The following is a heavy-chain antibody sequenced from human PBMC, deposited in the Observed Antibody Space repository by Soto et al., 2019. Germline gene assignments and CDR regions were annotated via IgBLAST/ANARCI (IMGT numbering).Heavy chain of an antibody. Sequence: QVQLQESGPGLVKPSETLSLTCPVSGASISGFYWSWIRKSAGKGLEWLGSIYATRTTDYNPSLKSRVMMSVDTSKKQFSLKLRSVTAADTAVYYCVRDGTKTLRDWFDPWGQGISVTVSS. CDR1: GASISGFY. D-gene: IGHD1-1*01. CDR2: IYATRTT. V-gene: IGHV4-4*07. CDR3: VRDGTKTLRDWFDP. J-gene: IGHJ5*02.